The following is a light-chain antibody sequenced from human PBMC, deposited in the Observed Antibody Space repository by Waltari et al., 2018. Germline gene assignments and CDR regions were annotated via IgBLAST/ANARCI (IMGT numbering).Light chain of an antibody. CDR2: YGS. CDR3: QQFYNFPRT. V-gene: IGKV1D-13*01. J-gene: IGKJ3*01. CDR1: QGIASA. Sequence: AIQLTQSPSSLSASVGDRVTITCRASQGIASAVAWYQQKPGKPPYLLVFYGSSLATGVPSRFSGTGSGTDFALTISSLQPEDFATYYCQQFYNFPRTFGPGTKVEIK.